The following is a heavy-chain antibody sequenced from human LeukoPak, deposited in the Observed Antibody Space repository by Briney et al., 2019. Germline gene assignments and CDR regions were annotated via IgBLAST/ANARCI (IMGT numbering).Heavy chain of an antibody. CDR1: GFTFSSYA. CDR2: ISGSGGST. V-gene: IGHV3-23*01. J-gene: IGHJ4*02. Sequence: PGGPLRLSCAASGFTFSSYAMSWVRQAPGKGLEWVSAISGSGGSTYYADSVKGRFTISRDNSKNTLYLQMNSLRAEDTAVYYCAKGNSGYSYGYFDYWGQGTLVTVSS. D-gene: IGHD5-18*01. CDR3: AKGNSGYSYGYFDY.